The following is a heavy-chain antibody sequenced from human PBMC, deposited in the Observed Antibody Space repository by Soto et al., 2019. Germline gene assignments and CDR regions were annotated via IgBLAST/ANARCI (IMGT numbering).Heavy chain of an antibody. CDR1: GFTFNSYA. CDR3: VKEGYMRSDWYGQFDY. D-gene: IGHD6-19*01. J-gene: IGHJ4*02. Sequence: GGSLRLSCSASGFTFNSYAMHWVRQAPGKGLEFVSSISSYGADTYYADSVKGRFAISRDNSKNTLYLQMSSLRAEDTALYYCVKEGYMRSDWYGQFDYWGQGALVTVSS. V-gene: IGHV3-64D*06. CDR2: ISSYGADT.